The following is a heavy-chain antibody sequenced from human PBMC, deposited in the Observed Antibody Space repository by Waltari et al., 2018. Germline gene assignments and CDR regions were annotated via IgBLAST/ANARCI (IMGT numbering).Heavy chain of an antibody. J-gene: IGHJ6*02. CDR2: INSDGSST. CDR1: GFTFSSYW. V-gene: IGHV3-74*01. CDR3: CKASNYYYGMDV. Sequence: EVQLVESGGGLVQPGGSLRPSCAASGFTFSSYWMHWVRQAPGKGLVWFSRINSDGSSTSYADSVKGRFTISRDNAKNTLYLQMNSLRAEDTAVYYCCKASNYYYGMDVWGQGTTVTVSS.